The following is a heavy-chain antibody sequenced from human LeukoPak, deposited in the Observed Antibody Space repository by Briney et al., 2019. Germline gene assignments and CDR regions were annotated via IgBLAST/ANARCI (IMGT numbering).Heavy chain of an antibody. CDR1: GFTFSSYA. CDR3: ARSRGYRARDDS. D-gene: IGHD3-22*01. Sequence: GGSLRLSCAASGFTFSSYAMIWVRQAPGKGLECVSAISGSGVSTFYADSMKGRFTVSRDNSKNMLYLQINSLRAEDTAVYFCARSRGYRARDDSWGHGTLVTVSS. J-gene: IGHJ5*01. CDR2: ISGSGVST. V-gene: IGHV3-23*01.